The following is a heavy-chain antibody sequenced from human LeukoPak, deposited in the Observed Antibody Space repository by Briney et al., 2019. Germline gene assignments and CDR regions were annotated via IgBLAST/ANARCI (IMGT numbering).Heavy chain of an antibody. D-gene: IGHD3-10*01. V-gene: IGHV4-61*01. Sequence: PSETLSLTCTVSSDSANTASYYWNWIRQPPGKGLEWIGYIFYSGNTNYNPSLKSRVTISIDTSQNQFSLKLSSVTAADTAVYYCARGRYYSSGSDKLDPWGQGTLVTVSS. CDR1: SDSANTASYY. CDR2: IFYSGNT. CDR3: ARGRYYSSGSDKLDP. J-gene: IGHJ5*02.